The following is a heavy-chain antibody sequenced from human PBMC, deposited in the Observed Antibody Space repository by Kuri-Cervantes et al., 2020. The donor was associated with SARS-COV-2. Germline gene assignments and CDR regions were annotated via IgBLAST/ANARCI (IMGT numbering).Heavy chain of an antibody. CDR3: ARTTYGSGSYWDDAFDI. D-gene: IGHD3-10*01. J-gene: IGHJ3*02. V-gene: IGHV3-7*01. CDR1: GYTFTSYG. Sequence: SCKASGYTFTSYGISWVRQAPGKGLEWVANIKQDGSEKYYVDSVKGRFTISRDNAKNSLYLQMNSLRAEDTAVYYCARTTYGSGSYWDDAFDIWGQGTMVTVSS. CDR2: IKQDGSEK.